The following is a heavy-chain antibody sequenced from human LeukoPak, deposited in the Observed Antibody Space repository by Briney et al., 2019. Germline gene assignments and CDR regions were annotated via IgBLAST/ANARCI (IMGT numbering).Heavy chain of an antibody. CDR2: INHSGST. CDR3: ARGPYLLYSSSWEFDY. V-gene: IGHV4-34*01. Sequence: SETLSLTCAVYGGSFSGYYWSWIRQPPGKELEWIGEINHSGSTNYNPSLKSRVTISVDTSKNQFSLKLSSVTAADTAVYYCARGPYLLYSSSWEFDYWGQGTLVTVSS. CDR1: GGSFSGYY. D-gene: IGHD6-13*01. J-gene: IGHJ4*02.